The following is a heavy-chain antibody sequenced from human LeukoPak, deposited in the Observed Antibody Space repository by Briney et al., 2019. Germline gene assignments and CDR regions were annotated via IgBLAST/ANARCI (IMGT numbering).Heavy chain of an antibody. D-gene: IGHD6-19*01. Sequence: SETLSLTCTVSGGSISSYYWSWIRQPPGKGLEWIGYIYYSGSTNYNPSLKSRVTISVDTSKNQFSLKLSSVTAADTAVYYCARYSSGWYGQDWFDPWGQGTLVTVSS. CDR1: GGSISSYY. J-gene: IGHJ5*02. V-gene: IGHV4-59*01. CDR3: ARYSSGWYGQDWFDP. CDR2: IYYSGST.